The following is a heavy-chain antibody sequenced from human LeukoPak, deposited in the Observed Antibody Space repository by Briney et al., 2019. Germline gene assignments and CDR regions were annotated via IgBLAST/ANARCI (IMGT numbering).Heavy chain of an antibody. J-gene: IGHJ6*02. D-gene: IGHD2-2*01. CDR2: ISGSGGST. CDR1: GFTFSSYA. V-gene: IGHV3-23*01. CDR3: AKGLVPAARYGMDV. Sequence: PGASLRLSCAASGFTFSSYAMSWVRQAPGKGLEWVSAISGSGGSTYYADSVKGRFTISRDNSKNTLYLQMNSLRAEDTAVYYCAKGLVPAARYGMDVWGQGTTATVSS.